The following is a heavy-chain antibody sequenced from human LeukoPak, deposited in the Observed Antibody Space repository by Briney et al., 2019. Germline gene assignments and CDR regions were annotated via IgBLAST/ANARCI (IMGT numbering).Heavy chain of an antibody. Sequence: GASVTVSCKASGYTFTSYYMHWVRQAPGQGLEWMGIINPSRGSTSYAQKFQGRVTMTRDTSTSTVYMELSSLRSEDTAVYSCARDPPGCSGGSCYPSYYFDYWGQGTLVTVSS. CDR1: GYTFTSYY. D-gene: IGHD2-15*01. V-gene: IGHV1-46*01. CDR3: ARDPPGCSGGSCYPSYYFDY. CDR2: INPSRGST. J-gene: IGHJ4*02.